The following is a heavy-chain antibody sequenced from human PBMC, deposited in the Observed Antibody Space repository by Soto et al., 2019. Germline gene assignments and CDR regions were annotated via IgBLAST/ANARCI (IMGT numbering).Heavy chain of an antibody. CDR3: AISVAGTHGMDV. D-gene: IGHD6-19*01. Sequence: QVQLVQSGAEVKKPESSVKVSCKASGGTFSSYTISWVRQAPGQGLEWMGRIIPILGRTNYAQKFQGRVTITADKTTSTAYMELSSLRSEDKAVYYCAISVAGTHGMDVWGQGTTVTVSS. CDR2: IIPILGRT. V-gene: IGHV1-69*02. CDR1: GGTFSSYT. J-gene: IGHJ6*02.